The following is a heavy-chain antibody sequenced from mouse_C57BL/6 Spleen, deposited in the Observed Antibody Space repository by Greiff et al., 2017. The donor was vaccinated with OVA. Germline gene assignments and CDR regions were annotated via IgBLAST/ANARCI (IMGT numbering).Heavy chain of an antibody. CDR3: AREEGNYAY. CDR2: IYPRSGNT. D-gene: IGHD2-1*01. V-gene: IGHV1-81*01. CDR1: GYTFTSYG. Sequence: QVHVKQSGAELARPGASVKLSCKASGYTFTSYGISWVKQRTGQGLEWIGEIYPRSGNTYYNEKFKGKATLTADKSSSTAYMELRSLTSEDSAVYFCAREEGNYAYWGQGTTLTVSS. J-gene: IGHJ2*01.